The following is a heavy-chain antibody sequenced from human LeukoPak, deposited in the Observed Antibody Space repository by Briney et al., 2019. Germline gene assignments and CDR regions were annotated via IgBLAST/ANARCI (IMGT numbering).Heavy chain of an antibody. V-gene: IGHV4-30-4*01. Sequence: PSETLSLTCTVSGGSISSGDYYWSWIRQPPGKGLEWIGYIYYSGSTYYNPSLKSRVTISVDTSKNQFSLKLSSVTAADTAVYYCAREGGYYAPGNWFDPWGQGTLVTVSS. CDR3: AREGGYYAPGNWFDP. CDR2: IYYSGST. J-gene: IGHJ5*02. CDR1: GGSISSGDYY. D-gene: IGHD2-2*01.